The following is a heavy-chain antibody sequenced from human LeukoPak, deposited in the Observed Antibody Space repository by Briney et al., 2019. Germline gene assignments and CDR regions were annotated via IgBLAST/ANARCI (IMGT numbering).Heavy chain of an antibody. Sequence: GSLRLSCAASGFTFSRYSMNWVRQAPGKGLEWVSSISSSSSFIYYADSVKGRFTISRDNAKNSLYLQMNSLRAEDTAVYYCARDPPLGSCSTISCPHLDYWGQGTLVTVSS. D-gene: IGHD2-2*01. V-gene: IGHV3-21*01. J-gene: IGHJ4*02. CDR3: ARDPPLGSCSTISCPHLDY. CDR1: GFTFSRYS. CDR2: ISSSSSFI.